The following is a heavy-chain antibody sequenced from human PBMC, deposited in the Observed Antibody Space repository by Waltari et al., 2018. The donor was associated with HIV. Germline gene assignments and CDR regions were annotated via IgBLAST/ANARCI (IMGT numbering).Heavy chain of an antibody. CDR1: GFTFSSYW. J-gene: IGHJ4*02. D-gene: IGHD1-26*01. Sequence: LRLSCAASGFTFSSYWMHWVRQAPGKGLVWVSRINSDGSSTSYADSVKGRFTISRDNAKNTLYLQMNSLRAEDTAVYYCARVPVGAASYYFDYWGQGTLVTVSS. CDR3: ARVPVGAASYYFDY. CDR2: INSDGSST. V-gene: IGHV3-74*01.